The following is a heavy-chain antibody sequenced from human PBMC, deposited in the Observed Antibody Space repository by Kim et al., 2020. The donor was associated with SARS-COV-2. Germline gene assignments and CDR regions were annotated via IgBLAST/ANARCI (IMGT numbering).Heavy chain of an antibody. V-gene: IGHV1-46*01. D-gene: IGHD2-2*01. Sequence: ASVKVSCKASGYTFTSYYMHWVRQAPGQGLEWMGIINPSGGSTSYAQKFQGRVTMTRDTSTSTVYMELSSLTSEDTAVYYCARDLLFAPNIVVVPAAMIYYYYGMDVWGQGTTVTVSS. CDR1: GYTFTSYY. J-gene: IGHJ6*02. CDR3: ARDLLFAPNIVVVPAAMIYYYYGMDV. CDR2: INPSGGST.